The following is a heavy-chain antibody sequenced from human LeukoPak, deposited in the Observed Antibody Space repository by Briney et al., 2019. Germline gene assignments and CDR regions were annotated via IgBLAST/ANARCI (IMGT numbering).Heavy chain of an antibody. J-gene: IGHJ6*03. CDR3: ARIGLYYYYYYMDV. Sequence: ASVTVSFKASGYTFTSYGISWVRQAPGQGLEWMGWISAYNGNTNYAQKLQGRVTITTDTSTSTAYVELRSLRSDDTAVYYCARIGLYYYYYYMDVWGKGTTVTISS. CDR2: ISAYNGNT. CDR1: GYTFTSYG. D-gene: IGHD3-22*01. V-gene: IGHV1-18*01.